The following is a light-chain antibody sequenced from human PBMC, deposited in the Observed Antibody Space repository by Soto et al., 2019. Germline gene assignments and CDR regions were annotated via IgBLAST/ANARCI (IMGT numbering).Light chain of an antibody. V-gene: IGKV1-39*01. Sequence: DIQMTQSQSSLSASVGDRVTITCRASQNIPTFLNWYQQKPGKAPKLLIYAAYILHSGVPSSFSGSGSATQFTLTISSLQPEDCATYYYQESYSTPTYTFSQGTKLEI. CDR1: QNIPTF. CDR3: QESYSTPTYT. J-gene: IGKJ2*01. CDR2: AAY.